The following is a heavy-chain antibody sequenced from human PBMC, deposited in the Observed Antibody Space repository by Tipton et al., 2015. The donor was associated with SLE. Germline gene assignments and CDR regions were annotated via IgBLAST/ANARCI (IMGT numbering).Heavy chain of an antibody. CDR1: GFTFSGSV. CDR2: ISYDGSNK. V-gene: IGHV3-30-3*01. Sequence: SLRLSCAASGFTFSGSVMSWVRQAPGKGLEWVAVISYDGSNKYYADSVKGRFTISRDNSKNTLYLQMNSLRAEDTAVYYCARGQRNYYYYYYMDVWGKGTTVTVSS. J-gene: IGHJ6*03. CDR3: ARGQRNYYYYYYMDV.